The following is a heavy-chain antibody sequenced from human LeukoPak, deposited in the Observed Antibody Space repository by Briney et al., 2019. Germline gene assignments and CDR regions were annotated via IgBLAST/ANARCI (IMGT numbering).Heavy chain of an antibody. Sequence: ASVKVSCKASGYTFTSYYMHWVRQVPGQGLEWMGIINPSGGSTSYAQKFQGRVTTTRDTSTSTVYMELSSLRSEDTAVYYCARGGVTIFGVVTSNWFDPWGQGTLVTVSS. CDR2: INPSGGST. CDR1: GYTFTSYY. V-gene: IGHV1-46*01. CDR3: ARGGVTIFGVVTSNWFDP. D-gene: IGHD3-3*01. J-gene: IGHJ5*02.